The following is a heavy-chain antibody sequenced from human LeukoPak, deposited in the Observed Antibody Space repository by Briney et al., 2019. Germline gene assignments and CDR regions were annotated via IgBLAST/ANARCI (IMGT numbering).Heavy chain of an antibody. D-gene: IGHD6-19*01. CDR2: INHSGST. V-gene: IGHV4-34*01. J-gene: IGHJ4*02. CDR3: ARVSSGWYGDY. CDR1: GGSFSGYY. Sequence: SETPSLTCAVYGGSFSGYYWSWIRQPPGKGLEWIGEINHSGSTNYNPSLKSRVTLSVDTSKNQSSLKLSSVTAADTAVYYCARVSSGWYGDYWGQGTLVTVSS.